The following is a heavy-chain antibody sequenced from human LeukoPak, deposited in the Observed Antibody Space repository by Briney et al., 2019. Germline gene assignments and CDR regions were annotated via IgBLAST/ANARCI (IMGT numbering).Heavy chain of an antibody. J-gene: IGHJ4*02. D-gene: IGHD6-13*01. CDR1: GFTFSSYS. CDR2: ISSSSSYI. Sequence: GGSLRRSCAASGFTFSSYSRNWVRHAPGKGLEWVSSISSSSSYIYYAYSVKVRFTTSRDNAQTSLYLQMNRLTAEDTAVYYCARFYSSSWYYFDYWGQGTLVTVSS. CDR3: ARFYSSSWYYFDY. V-gene: IGHV3-21*01.